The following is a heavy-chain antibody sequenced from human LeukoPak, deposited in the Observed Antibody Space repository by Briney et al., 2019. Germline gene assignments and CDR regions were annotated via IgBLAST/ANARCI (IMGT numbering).Heavy chain of an antibody. CDR2: ISWNSASV. J-gene: IGHJ4*02. CDR1: GFTFDDYG. CDR3: AKDYGYSSSWYNY. V-gene: IGHV3-9*01. D-gene: IGHD6-13*01. Sequence: GRSLRLSCEASGFTFDDYGMHWVRQAPGKGLEWVSTISWNSASVGYVDSVKGRFTISRDNAKKTLYLQMNSLRPEDTALYYCAKDYGYSSSWYNYWGQGTLVTVSS.